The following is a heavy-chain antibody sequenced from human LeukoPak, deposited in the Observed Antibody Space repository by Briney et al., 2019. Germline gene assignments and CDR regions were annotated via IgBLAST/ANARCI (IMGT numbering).Heavy chain of an antibody. Sequence: ASVKVSCKASGYTFTGYYMHWVRQAPGQGLEWMGWINPNSGGTNYAQKFQGWVTMTRDTSISTAYMELSRLRSDDTAVYYCANRWGGGSPYDAFDIWGQGTMVTVSS. CDR2: INPNSGGT. J-gene: IGHJ3*02. CDR3: ANRWGGGSPYDAFDI. V-gene: IGHV1-2*04. CDR1: GYTFTGYY. D-gene: IGHD2-15*01.